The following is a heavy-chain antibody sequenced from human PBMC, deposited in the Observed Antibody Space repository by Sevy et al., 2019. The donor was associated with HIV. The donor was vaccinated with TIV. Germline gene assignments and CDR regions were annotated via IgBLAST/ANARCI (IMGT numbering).Heavy chain of an antibody. CDR2: ISYDGSND. J-gene: IGHJ1*01. Sequence: GESLKISCAASGFTFSAFSMHWVRQAPGKGLEWVATISYDGSNDHYAVSVKGRFTISRDNSKSSLYLQMNSLRGEDTAVYYCALERLSSNVAEYFQNWGQGTLVTVSS. V-gene: IGHV3-30-3*01. CDR3: ALERLSSNVAEYFQN. CDR1: GFTFSAFS. D-gene: IGHD1-1*01.